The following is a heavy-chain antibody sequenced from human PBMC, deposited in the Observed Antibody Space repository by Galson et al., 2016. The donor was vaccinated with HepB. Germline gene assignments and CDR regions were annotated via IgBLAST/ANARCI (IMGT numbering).Heavy chain of an antibody. V-gene: IGHV5-10-1*01. Sequence: QSGAEVKQPGESLRISCKTSGYTFTSYWITWVRQMPGKGLEWMGRIDPSDSFSNYSPSFQGHVSMSVDKSISTAYLQWSSLEASDTATYYCARRNMVVEPAATPLSRYYYTHCMDVWGKGTTVTV. J-gene: IGHJ6*03. CDR2: IDPSDSFS. D-gene: IGHD2-2*01. CDR1: GYTFTSYW. CDR3: ARRNMVVEPAATPLSRYYYTHCMDV.